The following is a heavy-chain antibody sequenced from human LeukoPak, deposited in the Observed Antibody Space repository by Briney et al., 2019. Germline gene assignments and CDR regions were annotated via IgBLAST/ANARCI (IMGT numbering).Heavy chain of an antibody. D-gene: IGHD3-22*01. CDR2: INTNTGNP. V-gene: IGHV7-4-1*02. CDR1: GYTFTSYA. CDR3: ARLDSSGYYYYHYGMDV. J-gene: IGHJ6*02. Sequence: ASVKVSCKASGYTFTSYAMNWVRQAPGQGLEWMGWINTNTGNPTYAQGFTGRFVFSLDTSVSTAYLQISSLKAEDTAVYYCARLDSSGYYYYHYGMDVWGQGTTVTVSS.